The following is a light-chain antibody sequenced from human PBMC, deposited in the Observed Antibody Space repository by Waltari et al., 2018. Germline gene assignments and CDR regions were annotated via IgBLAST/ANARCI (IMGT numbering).Light chain of an antibody. CDR2: DVT. Sequence: QSALTQPASVSGSPGQSITFSFPGTSSDLGTYDYFSGYQQHPGKAPKLTIYDVTKRPSGVSDRCSGSKSGNTASLTISGLQAEDEADYYCSSYTTSSTVVFGGGTKVTVL. CDR3: SSYTTSSTVV. V-gene: IGLV2-14*03. J-gene: IGLJ2*01. CDR1: SSDLGTYDY.